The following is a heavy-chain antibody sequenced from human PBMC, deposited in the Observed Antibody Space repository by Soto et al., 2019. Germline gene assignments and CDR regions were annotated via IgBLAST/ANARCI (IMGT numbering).Heavy chain of an antibody. CDR2: IRSKAYGGTT. V-gene: IGHV3-49*04. CDR3: TYSGWSQGDY. Sequence: HPGGSLRLSCTASGFTFGDYAMSWVRQAPGKGLEWVGFIRSKAYGGTTEYAASVKGRFTISRDDSKSIAYLQMNSLKTEDTAVYYCTYSGWSQGDYWGQGTLVTVSS. D-gene: IGHD6-19*01. J-gene: IGHJ4*02. CDR1: GFTFGDYA.